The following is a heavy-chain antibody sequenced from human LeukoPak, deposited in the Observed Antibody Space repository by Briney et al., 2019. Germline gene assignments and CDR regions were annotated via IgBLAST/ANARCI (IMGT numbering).Heavy chain of an antibody. V-gene: IGHV4-4*07. CDR1: GGSISSYY. J-gene: IGHJ4*02. Sequence: SETLSLTCTVSGGSISSYYWSWIRQPAGKGLEWIGRIYTSGSTNYNPSLKSRVTMSVDTSKNQFSLKLSSVTAADTAVYSGARVNSRGWPDRDWGQGTLFTVSS. CDR3: ARVNSRGWPDRD. D-gene: IGHD6-19*01. CDR2: IYTSGST.